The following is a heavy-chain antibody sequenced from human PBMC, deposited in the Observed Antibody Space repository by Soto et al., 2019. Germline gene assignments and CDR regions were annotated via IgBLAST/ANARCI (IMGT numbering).Heavy chain of an antibody. CDR3: ARIVEVVVVAATGWFDP. J-gene: IGHJ5*02. V-gene: IGHV3-23*01. D-gene: IGHD2-15*01. CDR1: GFTFSSYA. CDR2: ISGSGGST. Sequence: PGGSLRLSCVVSGFTFSSYAMSWVRQAPGKGLEWVSIISGSGGSTYYADSVKGRFTISRDNSKNTLYLQMNSLRAEDTAEYYCARIVEVVVVAATGWFDPWGQGTLVTVSS.